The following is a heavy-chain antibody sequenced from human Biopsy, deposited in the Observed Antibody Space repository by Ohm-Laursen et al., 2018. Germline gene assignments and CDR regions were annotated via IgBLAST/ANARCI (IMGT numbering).Heavy chain of an antibody. J-gene: IGHJ6*02. D-gene: IGHD3-10*01. CDR3: ARPPWGHAYGYYNGMDV. CDR1: GFTFRDYY. Sequence: SLRLSCTASGFTFRDYYMIWIRQPPGKGLEWVSYITNSGGTVYYEDSVKGRFTVSRDNAKNTLYLQMDSLRPEDTAVYYCARPPWGHAYGYYNGMDVWGQGTTVNVSS. CDR2: ITNSGGTV. V-gene: IGHV3-11*01.